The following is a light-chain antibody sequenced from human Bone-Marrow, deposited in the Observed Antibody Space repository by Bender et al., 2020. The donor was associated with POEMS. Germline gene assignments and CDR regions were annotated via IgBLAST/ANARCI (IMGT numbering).Light chain of an antibody. CDR1: SGAVSSGYY. J-gene: IGLJ3*02. Sequence: QTVVTQGPPFSVTPGGTVTLTCGLTSGAVSSGYYPSWYQQTPGQAPRTLIYNTDTRSSGVPDRFSGSRSGTSASLAISGLQSEDEADYYCAVWDDSLNGWVFGGGTKLTVL. V-gene: IGLV8-61*01. CDR2: NTD. CDR3: AVWDDSLNGWV.